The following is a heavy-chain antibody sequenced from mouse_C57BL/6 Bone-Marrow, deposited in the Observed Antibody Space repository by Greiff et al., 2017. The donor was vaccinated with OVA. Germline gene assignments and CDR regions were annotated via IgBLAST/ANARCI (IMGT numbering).Heavy chain of an antibody. J-gene: IGHJ2*01. Sequence: QLQQSGAELARPGASVMLSCKASGYTFTSYGISRVKQRTGQGLEWTGEIYPRSGNNYYNEKFKGKATLTADKFSSTAYMELRSLTSEDSAVYFCARRITTVVAPFDNWDQGTTLTVSS. CDR3: ARRITTVVAPFDN. CDR1: GYTFTSYG. CDR2: IYPRSGNN. D-gene: IGHD1-1*01. V-gene: IGHV1-81*01.